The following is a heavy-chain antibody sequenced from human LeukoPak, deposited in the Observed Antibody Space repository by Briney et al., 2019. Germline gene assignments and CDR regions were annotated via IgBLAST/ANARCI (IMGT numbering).Heavy chain of an antibody. J-gene: IGHJ4*02. CDR1: GXSLSTDY. Sequence: SETLSLTCTVSGXSLSTDYGSWIRQPAGKGREWIGRISSSGRTNYNPSLKSRVTVSVGTSKNQFSLRLSSVTAADTAVYYCAGAPYGDHFSYWGQGTLVTVSS. V-gene: IGHV4-4*07. D-gene: IGHD4-17*01. CDR3: AGAPYGDHFSY. CDR2: ISSSGRT.